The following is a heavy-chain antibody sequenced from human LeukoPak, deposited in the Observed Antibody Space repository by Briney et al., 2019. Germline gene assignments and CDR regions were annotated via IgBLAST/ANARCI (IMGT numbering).Heavy chain of an antibody. V-gene: IGHV4-61*02. CDR3: ARDRSGWYGGFDY. CDR2: IYTSGST. Sequence: SETLSLTCTVSGGSISSSSYYWSWIRQPAGKGLEWIGRIYTSGSTNYNPSLKSRVTISVDTSKNQFSLKLSSVTAADTAVYYCARDRSGWYGGFDYWGQGTLVTVSS. CDR1: GGSISSSSYY. D-gene: IGHD6-19*01. J-gene: IGHJ4*02.